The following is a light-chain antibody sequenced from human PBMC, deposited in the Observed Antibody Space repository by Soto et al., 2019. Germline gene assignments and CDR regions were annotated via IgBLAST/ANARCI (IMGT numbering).Light chain of an antibody. CDR1: QTVSNN. Sequence: EIVMTQYPATLSVSPGERATLSCRASQTVSNNLAWYQQKPGQAPGLLFYSSTRATGVPARFSGSRSGTDFTLTISSLQSEDFAVYYCQQYNSWPLTFGGGTKVETK. CDR2: SS. CDR3: QQYNSWPLT. J-gene: IGKJ4*01. V-gene: IGKV3-15*01.